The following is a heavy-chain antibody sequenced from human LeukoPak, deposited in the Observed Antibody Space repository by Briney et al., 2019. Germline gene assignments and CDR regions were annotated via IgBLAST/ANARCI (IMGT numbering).Heavy chain of an antibody. Sequence: SETLSLTCAVYGGSFSGYYWRWIRQPPGKGLEWIGEINHSGSTNYNPSLKSRVTISVDTSKNQFSLKLSSVTAADTAVYYCARVGSGWYFGNWFDPWGQGTLVTVSS. CDR3: ARVGSGWYFGNWFDP. CDR1: GGSFSGYY. V-gene: IGHV4-34*01. J-gene: IGHJ5*02. D-gene: IGHD6-19*01. CDR2: INHSGST.